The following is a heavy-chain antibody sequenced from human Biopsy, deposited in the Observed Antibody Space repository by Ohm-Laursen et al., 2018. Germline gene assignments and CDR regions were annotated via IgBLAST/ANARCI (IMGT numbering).Heavy chain of an antibody. CDR1: GGPFSSYY. D-gene: IGHD3-22*01. Sequence: SETLSLTCTVSGGPFSSYYWNWIRQPPGKGLEWIGNIYNTGCTIYNPSIKSRVIMSVDTSKTQFSLSLSSVTAADTAVYYCAREPPSYSYDGSGISGGFDIWGQGTMVTVSS. CDR3: AREPPSYSYDGSGISGGFDI. V-gene: IGHV4-59*01. J-gene: IGHJ3*02. CDR2: IYNTGCT.